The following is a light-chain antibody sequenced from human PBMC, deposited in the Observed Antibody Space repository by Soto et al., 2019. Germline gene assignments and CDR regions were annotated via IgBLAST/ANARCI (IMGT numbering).Light chain of an antibody. CDR2: DVT. Sequence: QSALTQPASVSGSPVQSITISCTGTSSDVGGYNYVSWYQQHPGKVPKLMIYDVTNRPSGISNRFSASKSGNTASLTISGLQAEDEADYYCSSYTSSSTYVFGTGTKVTVL. CDR1: SSDVGGYNY. V-gene: IGLV2-14*01. J-gene: IGLJ1*01. CDR3: SSYTSSSTYV.